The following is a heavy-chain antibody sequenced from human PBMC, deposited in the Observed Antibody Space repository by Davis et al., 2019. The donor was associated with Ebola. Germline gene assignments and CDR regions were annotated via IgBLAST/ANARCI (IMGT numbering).Heavy chain of an antibody. CDR3: ARDLPLAVADHYYYYGMDV. Sequence: GGSLRLSCAASGLIFKNFYMSWVRQAPGKGLEWVANIKEDGRERNYVDSVKGRFTISRDNAKNSLYLQMNSLRAEDTAVYYCARDLPLAVADHYYYYGMDVWGKGTTVTVSS. CDR2: IKEDGRER. V-gene: IGHV3-7*01. J-gene: IGHJ6*04. D-gene: IGHD6-19*01. CDR1: GLIFKNFY.